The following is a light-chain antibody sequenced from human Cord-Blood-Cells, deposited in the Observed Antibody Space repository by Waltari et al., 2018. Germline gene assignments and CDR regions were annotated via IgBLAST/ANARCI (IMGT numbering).Light chain of an antibody. V-gene: IGLV1-44*01. J-gene: IGLJ3*02. CDR1: SSNIGSNT. Sequence: QSVLPQPPSASGTPGQRVTISCSGSSSNIGSNTVNRDQQLPGTAPKLLCFSNNQRPSGVPARFSGSKSGTSASLAISELQSEDEADYYCAAWDDSLNGWVFGGGTKLTVL. CDR3: AAWDDSLNGWV. CDR2: SNN.